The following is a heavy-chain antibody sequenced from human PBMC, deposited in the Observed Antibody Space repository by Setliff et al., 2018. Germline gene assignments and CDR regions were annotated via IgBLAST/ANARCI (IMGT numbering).Heavy chain of an antibody. CDR3: ARVRYGDHYFDY. CDR2: IHHSGKA. CDR1: GFSISSGYY. V-gene: IGHV4-38-2*01. J-gene: IGHJ4*02. Sequence: SETLSLTCAVSGFSISSGYYWGWIRQPPGKGLEWIVNIHHSGKAYYNPSLKSRVTISVDTSKNQFSLKLSSVTAADTAVYYCARVRYGDHYFDYWGQGTLVTAPQ. D-gene: IGHD4-17*01.